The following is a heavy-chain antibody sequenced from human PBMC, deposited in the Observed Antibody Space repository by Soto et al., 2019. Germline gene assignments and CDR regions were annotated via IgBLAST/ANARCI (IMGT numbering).Heavy chain of an antibody. J-gene: IGHJ6*02. Sequence: QVTLRESGPVLVRPTETLTLTCTVSGFSLTDTRVGVSWIRQPPGKALERLAHIFSPGELSYTTSLRRRLTISQDTSKSQVVLSLANMGPMDTAAYFCARVRETAVNSYYCGMDVWGQGTSVTVSS. D-gene: IGHD2-21*02. CDR2: IFSPGEL. CDR1: GFSLTDTRVG. V-gene: IGHV2-26*01. CDR3: ARVRETAVNSYYCGMDV.